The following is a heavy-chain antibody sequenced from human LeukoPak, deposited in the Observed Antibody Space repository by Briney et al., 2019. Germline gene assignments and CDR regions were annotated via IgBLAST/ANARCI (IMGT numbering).Heavy chain of an antibody. V-gene: IGHV4-34*01. D-gene: IGHD2-15*01. CDR2: INHSGST. CDR1: GGSFSGYY. Sequence: SETLSLTCAVYGGSFSGYYWSWIRQPPGKGLEWIGEINHSGSTNYNPSLKSRVTISVDTSKNQFSLKLSSVTAADTAVYYCVERIVPVYCSGGSCYRGGEHVFDYWGQGTLVTVSS. J-gene: IGHJ4*02. CDR3: VERIVPVYCSGGSCYRGGEHVFDY.